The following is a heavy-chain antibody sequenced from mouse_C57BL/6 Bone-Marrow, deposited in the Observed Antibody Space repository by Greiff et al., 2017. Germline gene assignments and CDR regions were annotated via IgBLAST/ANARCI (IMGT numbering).Heavy chain of an antibody. D-gene: IGHD1-1*01. CDR2: INPNDGGT. Sequence: VQLKQSGPELVKPGASVKIPCKASGYTFTDYNMDWVKQSHGQGLEWIGDINPNDGGTIYNQKFKGKATLTVDKSSSTAYMELRSLTPEDTAVYYCARGTYGSSRHYDFDYWGQGTTLTVSS. CDR1: GYTFTDYN. CDR3: ARGTYGSSRHYDFDY. J-gene: IGHJ2*01. V-gene: IGHV1-18*01.